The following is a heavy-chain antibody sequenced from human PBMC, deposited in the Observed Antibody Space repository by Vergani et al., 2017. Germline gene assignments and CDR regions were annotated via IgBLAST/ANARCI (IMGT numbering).Heavy chain of an antibody. CDR3: ARDDCSGGSCYEDGY. V-gene: IGHV1-69*12. Sequence: QVQLVQSGAEVKKPGSSVKVSRKASGGTFSSYAISWVRQALGQGLEWMGGIIPIFGTANYAQKFQGRVTITADESTSTAYMELSSLRSEDTAVYYCARDDCSGGSCYEDGYWGQGTLVTVSS. D-gene: IGHD2-15*01. CDR2: IIPIFGTA. CDR1: GGTFSSYA. J-gene: IGHJ4*02.